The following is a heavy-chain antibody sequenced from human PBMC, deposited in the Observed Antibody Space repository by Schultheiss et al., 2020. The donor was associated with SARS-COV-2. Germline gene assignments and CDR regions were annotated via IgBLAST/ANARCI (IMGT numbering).Heavy chain of an antibody. J-gene: IGHJ4*02. CDR2: IYHSGST. D-gene: IGHD3-3*01. CDR3: ARGGSGYYIGYFDY. CDR1: GGSFSGYY. Sequence: SETLSLTCAVYGGSFSGYYWGWIRQPPGKGLEWIGSIYHSGSTKYNPSLKSRVTISVDTSKNQFSLKLSSVTAADTAVYYCARGGSGYYIGYFDYWGQGTLVTVSS. V-gene: IGHV4-34*01.